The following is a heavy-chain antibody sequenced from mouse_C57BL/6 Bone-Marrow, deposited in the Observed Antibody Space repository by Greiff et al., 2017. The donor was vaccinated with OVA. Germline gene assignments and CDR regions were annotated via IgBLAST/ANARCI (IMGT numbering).Heavy chain of an antibody. Sequence: VQLQQSGAELARPGASVKLSCKASGYTFTSYGISWVKQRTGQGLEWIGEIYPRSGTTYYNEKFKGKATLTADKSSSTAYMELRCLTSEDSAVYDCARSRLRSYYALDYWGQGTAVTVSA. J-gene: IGHJ4*01. CDR2: IYPRSGTT. V-gene: IGHV1-81*01. D-gene: IGHD2-4*01. CDR1: GYTFTSYG. CDR3: ARSRLRSYYALDY.